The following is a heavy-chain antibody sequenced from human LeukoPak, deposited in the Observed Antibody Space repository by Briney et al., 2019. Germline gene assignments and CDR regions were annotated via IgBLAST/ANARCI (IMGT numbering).Heavy chain of an antibody. J-gene: IGHJ4*02. CDR2: IYHSGST. V-gene: IGHV4-30-2*01. CDR1: GGSISSGGYS. Sequence: PSETLSLTCAVSGGSISSGGYSWSWIRQPPGKGLEWIGYIYHSGSTYYNPSLKSRVTISVDRSKNQFSLKLSSVTAADTAVYYCARFTHTRLLRPRAGDYWGQGTLVTVSS. D-gene: IGHD5-12*01. CDR3: ARFTHTRLLRPRAGDY.